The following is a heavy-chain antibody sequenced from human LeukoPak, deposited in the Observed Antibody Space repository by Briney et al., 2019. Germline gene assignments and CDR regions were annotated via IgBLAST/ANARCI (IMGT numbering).Heavy chain of an antibody. V-gene: IGHV1-2*02. D-gene: IGHD6-13*01. CDR2: INGNSGDT. Sequence: ASVKVSCKTSGFTFTGYYMHWVRQAPGQGLEWMGWINGNSGDTNYAQNFQDRVTMTRDTSISTAFMELTRLRSDDTAVYYCARGDSSSWYYFDYWGQGTLVTVSS. CDR3: ARGDSSSWYYFDY. J-gene: IGHJ4*02. CDR1: GFTFTGYY.